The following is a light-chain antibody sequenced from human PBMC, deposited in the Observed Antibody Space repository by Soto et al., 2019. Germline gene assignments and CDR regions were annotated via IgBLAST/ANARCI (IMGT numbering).Light chain of an antibody. V-gene: IGLV2-14*01. Sequence: QSVLTQPPSASGFPGQSVTISCTGTSSDVGYYDYVSWYQQHPGKAPKLVIYEVSNRPSGVSNRFSGSKSGNTASLTISGLQAEDEADYYCSSYINTNTLVFAGGTQLTVL. J-gene: IGLJ2*01. CDR2: EVS. CDR1: SSDVGYYDY. CDR3: SSYINTNTLV.